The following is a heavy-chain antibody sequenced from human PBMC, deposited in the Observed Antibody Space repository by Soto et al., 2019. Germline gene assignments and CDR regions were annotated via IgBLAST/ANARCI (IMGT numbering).Heavy chain of an antibody. J-gene: IGHJ4*02. CDR2: INPSGGST. CDR1: GYTFTSYY. Sequence: ASVKVSCKASGYTFTSYYMHWVRQAPGQGLEWMGIINPSGGSTSYAQKFQGRVTMTRDTSTSTVYMELSSLRSEDTAVYYCASFGDRQYYDFWSGIPPSNVWGQGTLVTVSS. D-gene: IGHD3-3*01. CDR3: ASFGDRQYYDFWSGIPPSNV. V-gene: IGHV1-46*01.